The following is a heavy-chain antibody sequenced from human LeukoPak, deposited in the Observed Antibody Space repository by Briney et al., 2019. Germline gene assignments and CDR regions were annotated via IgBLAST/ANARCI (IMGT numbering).Heavy chain of an antibody. D-gene: IGHD3-10*01. CDR3: ARVLGVVRGVFDY. J-gene: IGHJ4*02. V-gene: IGHV4-59*08. CDR1: GGSISSYF. Sequence: SETLSLTCTVSGGSISSYFWSWIRQPPGKGLEWIGYIYYSGSTYYNPSLKSRVTISVDTSKNQFSLKLSSVTAADTAVYYCARVLGVVRGVFDYWGQGTLVTVSS. CDR2: IYYSGST.